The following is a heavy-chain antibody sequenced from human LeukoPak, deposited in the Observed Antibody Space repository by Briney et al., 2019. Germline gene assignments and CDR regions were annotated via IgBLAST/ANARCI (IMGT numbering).Heavy chain of an antibody. Sequence: GGSLRLSCVASGFTFSSYAMSWVRQAPGKGLEWVSSISSSSSYIYYADSVKGRFTISRDNAKNSLYLQMNSLRAEDTAVYYCARVRGDITMIVVVGPLGAFDIWGQGTMVTVSS. D-gene: IGHD3-22*01. CDR3: ARVRGDITMIVVVGPLGAFDI. V-gene: IGHV3-21*01. CDR2: ISSSSSYI. CDR1: GFTFSSYA. J-gene: IGHJ3*02.